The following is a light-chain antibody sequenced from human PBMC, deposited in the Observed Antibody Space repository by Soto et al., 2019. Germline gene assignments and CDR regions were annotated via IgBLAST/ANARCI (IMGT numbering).Light chain of an antibody. CDR3: SAWDNGLNGYV. Sequence: QSVLTQPLSVSASPGQRVTISCSGGISNIGSNTVAWYQHLPGTAPPRLIFTAGQRPSGVPGRFSGSKSGTSASLAISGLQSEDEGDYYCSAWDNGLNGYVFGPGTKLTVL. CDR1: ISNIGSNT. V-gene: IGLV1-44*01. J-gene: IGLJ1*01. CDR2: TAG.